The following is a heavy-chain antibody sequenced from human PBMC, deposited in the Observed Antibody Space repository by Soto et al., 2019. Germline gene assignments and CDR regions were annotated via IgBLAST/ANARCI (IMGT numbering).Heavy chain of an antibody. CDR3: ARHAFTSNWFAGRFHA. Sequence: QLQLQELGPGLVKPSETLSLTCNISGGSISSFKHYCAWIRQSPGVGLEWIATIYYSETTYYNPSLNHRATIFIAQTKNQFALTINSVTAAATAVYFCARHAFTSNWFAGRFHAWGQGSLVSV. D-gene: IGHD6-13*01. V-gene: IGHV4-39*01. CDR1: GGSISSFKHY. J-gene: IGHJ5*02. CDR2: IYYSETT.